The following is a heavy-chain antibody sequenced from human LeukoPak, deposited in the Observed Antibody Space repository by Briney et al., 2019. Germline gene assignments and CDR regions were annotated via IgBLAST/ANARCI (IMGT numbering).Heavy chain of an antibody. CDR1: GGSIRSSSYY. J-gene: IGHJ3*02. D-gene: IGHD3-10*01. Sequence: KTSGALSLTCTVSGGSIRSSSYYWGCIRQPPGKGLEWIGYIYFSGANNSHPSLKSRAPIPENTSKKQFSLKQSSVTAADTAVYYCARRAQTEGVIMTDAFDIWGQGTMVTDSS. CDR2: IYFSGAN. V-gene: IGHV4-61*05. CDR3: ARRAQTEGVIMTDAFDI.